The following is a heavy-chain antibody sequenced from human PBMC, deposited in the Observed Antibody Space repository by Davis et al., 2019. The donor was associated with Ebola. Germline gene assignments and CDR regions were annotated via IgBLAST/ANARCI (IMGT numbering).Heavy chain of an antibody. J-gene: IGHJ4*02. D-gene: IGHD2-15*01. Sequence: GESLKISCAASGFTFSSYAMSWVRQAPGKGLEWVSAISGSGGSTYYADSVKGRFTISRDNSKNTLYLQMNSLRAEDTAVYYCAQGWSRYYFDYWGQGTLVTVSS. CDR3: AQGWSRYYFDY. V-gene: IGHV3-23*01. CDR1: GFTFSSYA. CDR2: ISGSGGST.